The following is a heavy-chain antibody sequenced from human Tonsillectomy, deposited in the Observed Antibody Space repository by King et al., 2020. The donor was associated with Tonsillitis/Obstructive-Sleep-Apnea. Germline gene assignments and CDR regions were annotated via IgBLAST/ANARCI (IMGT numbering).Heavy chain of an antibody. J-gene: IGHJ3*02. D-gene: IGHD3-3*01. CDR1: GGSFSGYY. Sequence: VQLQQWGAGLLKPSETLSLTCAVYGGSFSGYYWSWIRQPPGKGLEWSGEINHSGSTNYNPSLKSRVTISGDTSKNQFSLKLSSVTAADTAVYSFARISSYDLWGGPEVWIWGQGTMVTVSS. CDR3: ARISSYDLWGGPEVWI. CDR2: INHSGST. V-gene: IGHV4-34*01.